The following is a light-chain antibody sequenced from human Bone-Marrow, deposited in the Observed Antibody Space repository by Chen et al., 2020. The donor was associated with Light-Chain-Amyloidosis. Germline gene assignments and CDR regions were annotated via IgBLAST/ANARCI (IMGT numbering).Light chain of an antibody. CDR3: QQYDNWKT. CDR2: GAS. Sequence: EIVMTQSPATLSVSPGERVTLSCRASQSINNKLAWYQQKPGQAPRRLIYGASARSTGIPARFSGSGSGTEFTLTISSMQPEEFAVYYCQQYDNWKTFGQGTNVEIK. CDR1: QSINNK. V-gene: IGKV3-15*01. J-gene: IGKJ1*01.